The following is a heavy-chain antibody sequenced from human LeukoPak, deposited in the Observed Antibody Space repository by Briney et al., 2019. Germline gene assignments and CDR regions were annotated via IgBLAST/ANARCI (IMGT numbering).Heavy chain of an antibody. CDR2: IFASGTT. V-gene: IGHV4-4*07. CDR3: ARGLSGYYDYVWGSYRNYGGAFDI. J-gene: IGHJ3*02. D-gene: IGHD3-16*02. Sequence: SETLSLTCTVSGGSISTYSWNWIRQPAGKGLEWIGRIFASGTTKYNPSLKSRVTMSVETSKNQFSLKLSSVTAADTAVYYCARGLSGYYDYVWGSYRNYGGAFDIWGQGTMVTVSS. CDR1: GGSISTYS.